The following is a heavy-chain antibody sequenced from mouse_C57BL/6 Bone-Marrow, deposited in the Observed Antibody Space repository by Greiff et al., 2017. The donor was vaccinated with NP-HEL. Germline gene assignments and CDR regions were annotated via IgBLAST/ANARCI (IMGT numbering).Heavy chain of an antibody. D-gene: IGHD3-2*02. CDR2: IYPRSGNT. J-gene: IGHJ2*01. V-gene: IGHV1-81*01. Sequence: QVQLQQSGAELARPGASVKLSCNASGYTFTSYGISWVKQRTGQGLEWIGEIYPRSGNTYYNETFKGKATLTADKSSSTAHMELRSLTSEDSAVYFCARVGLRVDYWGQGTTLTVSS. CDR1: GYTFTSYG. CDR3: ARVGLRVDY.